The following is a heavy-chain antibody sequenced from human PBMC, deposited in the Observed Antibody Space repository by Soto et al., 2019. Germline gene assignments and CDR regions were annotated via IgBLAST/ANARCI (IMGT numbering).Heavy chain of an antibody. V-gene: IGHV3-33*01. D-gene: IGHD6-13*01. CDR1: GFTFSSYG. Sequence: QVQLVESGGGVVQPGRSLRLSCAASGFTFSSYGMHWVRQAPGKGLEWVAVIWYDGSNKYYADSVKGRFTISRDNSKNTLYLQMNSLSAEDTAVYYCARGRIAAARKLHYFDYWGQGTLVTVSS. J-gene: IGHJ4*02. CDR3: ARGRIAAARKLHYFDY. CDR2: IWYDGSNK.